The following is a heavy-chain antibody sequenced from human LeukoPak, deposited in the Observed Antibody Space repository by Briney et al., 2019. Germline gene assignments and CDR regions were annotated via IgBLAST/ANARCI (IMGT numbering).Heavy chain of an antibody. CDR3: ARAAYGSGDYYYGMDA. J-gene: IGHJ6*02. V-gene: IGHV4-59*01. Sequence: SETLSLTCTVSGGSISSYYWSWIRQPPGKGLEWIGYIYYSGSTNYNPSLKSRVTISVDTSKNQFSLKLSSVTAADTAVYYCARAAYGSGDYYYGMDAWGQGTTVTVSS. CDR1: GGSISSYY. CDR2: IYYSGST. D-gene: IGHD1-26*01.